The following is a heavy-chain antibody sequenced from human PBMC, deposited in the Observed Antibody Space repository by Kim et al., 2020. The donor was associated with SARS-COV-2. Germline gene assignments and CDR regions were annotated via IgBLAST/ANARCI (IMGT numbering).Heavy chain of an antibody. Sequence: GGSLRLSCAASGFTFSSYWMSWVRQAPGKGLEWVANIKQDGSENYHVDSVKGRFTISRDNANNSLYLQMNSLRAEDTAVYYCARVGLRHTTGYFDYWGQGTLVTVSS. J-gene: IGHJ4*02. CDR2: IKQDGSEN. CDR3: ARVGLRHTTGYFDY. D-gene: IGHD3-16*01. CDR1: GFTFSSYW. V-gene: IGHV3-7*01.